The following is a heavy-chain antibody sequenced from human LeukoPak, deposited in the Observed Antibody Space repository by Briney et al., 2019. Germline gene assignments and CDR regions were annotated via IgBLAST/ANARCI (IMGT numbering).Heavy chain of an antibody. V-gene: IGHV3-53*01. D-gene: IGHD6-19*01. CDR3: AKADGVRIAVAATGDY. J-gene: IGHJ4*02. Sequence: GGSLRLSCAASGFTVSNNYMNWVRQAPGKGLEWVSVIYSGGSTYYAGSVRGRFTISRDNSKNTLYLQMNSLRAEDTAVYYCAKADGVRIAVAATGDYWGQGTLVTVSS. CDR2: IYSGGST. CDR1: GFTVSNNY.